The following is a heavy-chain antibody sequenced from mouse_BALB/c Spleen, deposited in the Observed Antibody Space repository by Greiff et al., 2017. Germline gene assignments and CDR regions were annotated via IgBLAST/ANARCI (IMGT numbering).Heavy chain of an antibody. Sequence: DVMLVESGGGLVQPGGSRKLSCAASGFTFSSFGMHWVRQAPEKGLEWVAYISSGSSTIYYADTVKGRFTISRDNPKNTLFLQMTSLRSEDTAMYYCARSDSLLRLQWYFDVWGAGTTVTVSA. CDR2: ISSGSSTI. CDR3: ARSDSLLRLQWYFDV. J-gene: IGHJ1*01. D-gene: IGHD1-2*01. V-gene: IGHV5-17*02. CDR1: GFTFSSFG.